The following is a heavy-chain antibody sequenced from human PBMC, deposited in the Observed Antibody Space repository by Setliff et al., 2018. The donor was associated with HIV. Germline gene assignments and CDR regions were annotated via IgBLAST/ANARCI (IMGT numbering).Heavy chain of an antibody. CDR1: GASISNHY. CDR2: FSYTGST. Sequence: SETLSLTCGVSGASISNHYWSWVRQPPGKGLEWIGFFSYTGSTTYNPSLKSRVTMSGDTSKNKVSLKLRSVSAADTAVYYCARTRGYSLYYFDYWGQGTLVTVSS. CDR3: ARTRGYSLYYFDY. V-gene: IGHV4-59*11. D-gene: IGHD5-18*01. J-gene: IGHJ4*02.